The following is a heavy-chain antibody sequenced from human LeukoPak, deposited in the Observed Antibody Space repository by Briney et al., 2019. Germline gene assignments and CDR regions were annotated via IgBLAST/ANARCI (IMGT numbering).Heavy chain of an antibody. J-gene: IGHJ4*02. D-gene: IGHD4-17*01. V-gene: IGHV3-48*01. CDR2: IGSTSSNI. CDR1: GFTFSTYT. CDR3: ARDNDYGDYYELDY. Sequence: GGSLRLSCTGSGFTFSTYTMNWVRQAPGKGLEWVASIGSTSSNINYADSVEGRFTISRDNAKNSLYLQMNGLTAEDTAVYYCARDNDYGDYYELDYWGQGTLVTVSS.